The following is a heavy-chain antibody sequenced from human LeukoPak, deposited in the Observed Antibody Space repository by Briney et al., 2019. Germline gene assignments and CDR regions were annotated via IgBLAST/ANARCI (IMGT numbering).Heavy chain of an antibody. CDR2: IYHSGST. V-gene: IGHV4-38-2*02. J-gene: IGHJ5*02. CDR1: GYSISSGYY. D-gene: IGHD3-10*01. Sequence: PSETLSLTCTVSGYSISSGYYWGWIRQPPGKGLEWIGSIYHSGSTYYNPSLKSRATISVDTSKNQFSLKLSSVTAADTAVYFCARGGYYGSGNDFRFDPWGQGTLVTVSS. CDR3: ARGGYYGSGNDFRFDP.